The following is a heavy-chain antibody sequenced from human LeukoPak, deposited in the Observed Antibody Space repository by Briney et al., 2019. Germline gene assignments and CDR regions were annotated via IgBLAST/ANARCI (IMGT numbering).Heavy chain of an antibody. CDR1: GFSFSSHS. Sequence: PGGSLRLSCAASGFSFSSHSMNWVRQAPGKGLEWVSYISGSSTTIDYADSAKGRFIISRDNAKKSLYLQMNNLRAEDTAVYYCVRDRSSGYYPYWGQGTLVTVSS. J-gene: IGHJ4*02. V-gene: IGHV3-48*01. D-gene: IGHD3-22*01. CDR2: ISGSSTTI. CDR3: VRDRSSGYYPY.